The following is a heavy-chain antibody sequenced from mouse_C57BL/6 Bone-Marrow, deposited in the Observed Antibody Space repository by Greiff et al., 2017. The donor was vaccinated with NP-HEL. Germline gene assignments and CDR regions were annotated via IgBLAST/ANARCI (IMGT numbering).Heavy chain of an antibody. J-gene: IGHJ2*01. Sequence: VHVKQSGAELVRPGSSVKMSCKTSGYTFTSYGINWVKQRPGQGLEWIGYIYIGNGYTAYNEKFKGKATLTSATSSSTAYMQLSSLTSEDSAIYFCARQPDFDYWGQGTTLTVSS. CDR3: ARQPDFDY. CDR1: GYTFTSYG. V-gene: IGHV1-58*01. CDR2: IYIGNGYT.